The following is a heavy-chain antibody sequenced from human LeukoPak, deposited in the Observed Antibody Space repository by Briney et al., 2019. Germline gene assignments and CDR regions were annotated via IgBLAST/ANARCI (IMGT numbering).Heavy chain of an antibody. Sequence: GESLKISCKGSGYSLNTYWIGWVRQMPGKGLEWMGIIYTGDSDTRYSPSFQGQVTISADKSISTAYLQWSSLKASDTAMYYCARSQTGYYYYMDVWGKGTTVTVSS. CDR1: GYSLNTYW. V-gene: IGHV5-51*01. CDR3: ARSQTGYYYYMDV. J-gene: IGHJ6*03. CDR2: IYTGDSDT.